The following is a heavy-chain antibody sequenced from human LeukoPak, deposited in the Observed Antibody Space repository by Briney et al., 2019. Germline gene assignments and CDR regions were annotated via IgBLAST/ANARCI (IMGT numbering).Heavy chain of an antibody. CDR3: ARDDYYSNAD. CDR2: IKEDGGEI. J-gene: IGHJ4*02. Sequence: GGSLRLSCAASGFTFSRYWMSWVRQAPGKGLEWVANIKEDGGEIYYVDSVKGRFTISRDNTKNSLFLQMNSLRAEDTAVYYCARDDYYSNADWGQGTLVTVSS. V-gene: IGHV3-7*01. D-gene: IGHD3-22*01. CDR1: GFTFSRYW.